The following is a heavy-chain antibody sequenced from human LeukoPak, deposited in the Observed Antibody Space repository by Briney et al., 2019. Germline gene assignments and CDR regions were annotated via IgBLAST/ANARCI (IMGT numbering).Heavy chain of an antibody. D-gene: IGHD3-10*01. V-gene: IGHV1-18*01. J-gene: IGHJ6*03. CDR3: ARVYGSGSYYPDYYMDV. Sequence: ASVKVSCKASGGTFSSYAISWVRQAPGQGLEWMGWISAYNGNTNYAQKLQGRVTMTTDTSTSTAYMELRSLRSDDTAVYYCARVYGSGSYYPDYYMDVWGKGTTVTVSS. CDR1: GGTFSSYA. CDR2: ISAYNGNT.